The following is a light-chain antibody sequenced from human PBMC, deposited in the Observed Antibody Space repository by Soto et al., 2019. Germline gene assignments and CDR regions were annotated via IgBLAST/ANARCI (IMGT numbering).Light chain of an antibody. CDR3: SSYSTSFFYV. J-gene: IGLJ1*01. Sequence: QSALTQPASVSGSPGQSITISCTGTSSDIGFYNYVSWYQQYPGKAPNLLIYGVTNRPSGVPYRFSGSKSGSTASLTISGLRDEEEADYYCSSYSTSFFYVFGTGTKVTVL. CDR2: GVT. V-gene: IGLV2-14*03. CDR1: SSDIGFYNY.